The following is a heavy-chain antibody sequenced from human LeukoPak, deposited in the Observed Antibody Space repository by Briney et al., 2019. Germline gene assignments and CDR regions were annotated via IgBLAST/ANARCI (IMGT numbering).Heavy chain of an antibody. J-gene: IGHJ4*02. V-gene: IGHV1-69*04. CDR1: GGTFNNYA. Sequence: SVTVSHKASGGTFNNYAISWVRQAPGQGREWVGRIIPILGIANYAQKFQGRVTITADKSTITAYMKLSSLMSEDTAVYYCASSVPGKRVATSSDYWCQGTLVTVSS. CDR3: ASSVPGKRVATSSDY. CDR2: IIPILGIA. D-gene: IGHD5-12*01.